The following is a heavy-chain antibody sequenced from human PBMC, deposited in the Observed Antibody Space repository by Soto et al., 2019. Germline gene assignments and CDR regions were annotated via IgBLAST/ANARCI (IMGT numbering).Heavy chain of an antibody. J-gene: IGHJ4*02. D-gene: IGHD5-12*01. CDR3: ARGLVDMATIFPCFDY. CDR1: GGSIRSYY. Sequence: QVQLQESGPGLVKPSETLSLTCTVSGGSIRSYYWSWIRQPPGKGLEWIGYIYYSGSTNYNPSLKSRVTISVDTSKNQFSLKLSSVTAADTAVYYCARGLVDMATIFPCFDYWVQGTLVTVSS. V-gene: IGHV4-59*01. CDR2: IYYSGST.